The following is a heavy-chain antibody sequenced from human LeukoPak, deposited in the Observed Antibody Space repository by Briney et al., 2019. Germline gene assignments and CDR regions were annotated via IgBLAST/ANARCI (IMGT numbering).Heavy chain of an antibody. CDR1: GGSISSGGYY. D-gene: IGHD6-19*01. V-gene: IGHV4-61*08. CDR3: ARHWSGWYYFDY. J-gene: IGHJ4*02. Sequence: SQTLSLTCTVSGGSISSGGYYWSWIRQPPGKGLEWIGYIYYSGSTNYNPSLKSRVTISVDTSKNQFSLKLSSVTAADTAVYYCARHWSGWYYFDYWGQGTLVTVSS. CDR2: IYYSGST.